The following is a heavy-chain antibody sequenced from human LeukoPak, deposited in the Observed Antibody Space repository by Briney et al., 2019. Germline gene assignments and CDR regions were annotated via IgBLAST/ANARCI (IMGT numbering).Heavy chain of an antibody. D-gene: IGHD6-6*01. CDR2: INPNSGGT. V-gene: IGHV1-2*06. CDR1: GYTFTGYY. J-gene: IGHJ4*02. CDR3: ARDGGIAARQVDY. Sequence: GASVKVSCKASGYTFTGYYMHWVRQAPGQGLEWMGRINPNSGGTNYAQKFQGRVTMTRDTSIRTAYMELSRLRSDDTAVYYCARDGGIAARQVDYWGQGTLVTVSS.